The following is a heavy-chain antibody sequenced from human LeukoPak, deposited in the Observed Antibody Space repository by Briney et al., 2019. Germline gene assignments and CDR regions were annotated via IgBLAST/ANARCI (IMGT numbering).Heavy chain of an antibody. V-gene: IGHV4-59*01. D-gene: IGHD2-2*01. CDR1: GGSISGYY. CDR2: IHYSGTT. J-gene: IGHJ4*02. Sequence: SETLSLTCSVSGGSISGYYWSWTRQPPGKGLEWLGYIHYSGTTNYNPSLKSRVTMSADTSKNQFSLKLSSVTAADTAVYHCARYFCSSTTCYHFDYWGQGTLVTVSS. CDR3: ARYFCSSTTCYHFDY.